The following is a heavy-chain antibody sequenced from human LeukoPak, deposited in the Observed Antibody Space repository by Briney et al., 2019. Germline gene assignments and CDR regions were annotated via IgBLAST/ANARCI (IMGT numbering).Heavy chain of an antibody. Sequence: SVKVSCKASGATFSSYAISWVRQAPGQGLEWMGRIIPIFGIANYAQKFQGRVTITADKSTSTAYMELSSLRSEDTAVYYCALKTVTNWFDPWGQGTLVTVSS. CDR3: ALKTVTNWFDP. CDR1: GATFSSYA. V-gene: IGHV1-69*04. J-gene: IGHJ5*02. CDR2: IIPIFGIA. D-gene: IGHD4-11*01.